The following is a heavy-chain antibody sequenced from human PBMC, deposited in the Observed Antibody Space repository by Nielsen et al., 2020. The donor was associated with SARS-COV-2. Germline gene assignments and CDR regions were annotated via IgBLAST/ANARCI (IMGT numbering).Heavy chain of an antibody. CDR3: AREHWGSRYYGMDV. CDR1: GGSFTAYY. J-gene: IGHJ6*02. V-gene: IGHV4-34*01. D-gene: IGHD7-27*01. CDR2: INHSGDT. Sequence: SETLSLTCAVSGGSFTAYYWSWIRQPPGKGLEWIGEINHSGDTNNNPSLRSRVTVSRDTSKNQFSLKLSSVTAADTAVYYCAREHWGSRYYGMDVWGQGTTVTVSS.